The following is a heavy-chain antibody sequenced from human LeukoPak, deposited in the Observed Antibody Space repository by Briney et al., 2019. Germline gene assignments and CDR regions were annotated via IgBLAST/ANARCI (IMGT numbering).Heavy chain of an antibody. CDR2: IIPIFGTA. Sequence: ASVKVSCKASGYTFTSYGISWVRQAPGQGLEWMGGIIPIFGTANYAQKFQGRVTITADKSTSTAYMELSSLRSEDTAVYYCARERSSSWTVFDYWGQGTLVTVSS. CDR1: GYTFTSYG. J-gene: IGHJ4*02. CDR3: ARERSSSWTVFDY. V-gene: IGHV1-69*06. D-gene: IGHD6-13*01.